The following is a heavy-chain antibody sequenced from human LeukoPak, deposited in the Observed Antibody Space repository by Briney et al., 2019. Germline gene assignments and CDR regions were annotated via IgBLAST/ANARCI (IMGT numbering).Heavy chain of an antibody. CDR1: GFTFSSYS. J-gene: IGHJ4*02. D-gene: IGHD1-26*01. Sequence: GGSLRLSCAASGFTFSSYSMNWVRQAPGKGLEWVSSISSSSSCIYYADSVKGRFTISRDNAKNSLYLQMNSLRAEDTAVYYCARGQVLGATAGLDYWGQGTLVTVSS. V-gene: IGHV3-21*01. CDR3: ARGQVLGATAGLDY. CDR2: ISSSSSCI.